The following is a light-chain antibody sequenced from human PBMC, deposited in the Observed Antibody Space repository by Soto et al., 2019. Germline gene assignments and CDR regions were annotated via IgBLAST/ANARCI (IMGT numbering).Light chain of an antibody. J-gene: IGKJ1*01. CDR3: QQYSSYWT. CDR1: QSISSY. CDR2: AAS. V-gene: IGKV1-39*01. Sequence: DVQMTQSPSSLSASVGDRVTITCRASQSISSYLNWYQQKPGKAPKLLIYAASSLQSGVPSRLSGGGSGTDFTLTTSSLKPDDFATYYCQQYSSYWTFAQGTEVDIK.